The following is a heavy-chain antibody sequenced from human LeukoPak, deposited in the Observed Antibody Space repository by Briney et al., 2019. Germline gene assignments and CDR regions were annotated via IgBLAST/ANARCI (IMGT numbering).Heavy chain of an antibody. CDR1: GGSISSGGYS. CDR3: ASARERAYDAFDY. CDR2: IYHSGST. J-gene: IGHJ4*02. D-gene: IGHD1-1*01. Sequence: SETLSLTCTVSGGSISSGGYSWSWIRQPPGTGLEWIGYIYHSGSTYYNPSLKSRVTISVDRSKNQFSLKPSSVTAADTAVYYCASARERAYDAFDYWGQGTLVTVSS. V-gene: IGHV4-30-2*01.